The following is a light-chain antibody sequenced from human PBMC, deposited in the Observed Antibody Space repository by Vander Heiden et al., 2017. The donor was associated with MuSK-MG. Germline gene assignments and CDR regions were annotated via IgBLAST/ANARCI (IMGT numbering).Light chain of an antibody. CDR1: SSNIGSHY. CDR2: NDN. CDR3: AVWDDSLSGWV. J-gene: IGLJ3*02. Sequence: QSVLTQPPSASGTPGQRVTISCSGSSSNIGSHYVYWYQHLPGTAPKPLIYNDNQRPSGVPDRFSGSKSGTSASLAISGLRSEDEADYYCAVWDDSLSGWVFGGGTKLTVL. V-gene: IGLV1-47*02.